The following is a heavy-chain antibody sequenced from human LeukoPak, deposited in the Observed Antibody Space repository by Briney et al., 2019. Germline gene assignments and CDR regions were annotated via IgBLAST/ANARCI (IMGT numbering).Heavy chain of an antibody. D-gene: IGHD2-2*02. V-gene: IGHV3-15*01. J-gene: IGHJ4*02. CDR2: IKSKSDGGKT. CDR3: TTLTCGRTTCYSEY. CDR1: GFSFSNVW. Sequence: PGGSLRLSCAASGFSFSNVWMSWVRQAPGKGLEWVGRIKSKSDGGKTDYAAPVKGRFTISRDDSKNTLSLQINSLKTEDTAVYYCTTLTCGRTTCYSEYWGQGTLVTVSS.